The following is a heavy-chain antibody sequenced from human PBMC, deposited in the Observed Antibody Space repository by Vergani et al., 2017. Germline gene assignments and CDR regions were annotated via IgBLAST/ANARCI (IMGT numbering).Heavy chain of an antibody. CDR3: ARLVVAATYYYYGMDV. D-gene: IGHD2-15*01. V-gene: IGHV1-46*01. CDR1: GGTFSSYA. CDR2: INPSGGST. J-gene: IGHJ6*02. Sequence: QVQLVQSGAEVKKPGSSVKVSCKASGGTFSSYAISWVRQAPGQGLEWMGRINPSGGSTSYAQKFQGRVTMTRDTSTSTVYMELSSLRSEDTAVYYCARLVVAATYYYYGMDVWGQGTTVTVSS.